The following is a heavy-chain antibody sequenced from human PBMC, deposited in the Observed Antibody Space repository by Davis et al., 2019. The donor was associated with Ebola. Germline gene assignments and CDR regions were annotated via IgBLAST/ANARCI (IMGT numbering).Heavy chain of an antibody. CDR1: GSTSSSFA. Sequence: PGGSLRPSCPPSGSTSSSFALHWVRQAPGKGLEYVSAISSNGGSTYYANSVKGRFTISRDNSKNTLYLQMASLRAEDMAVYYCARGLVRAYVSSVAFDIWGQGTMVTVSS. CDR2: ISSNGGST. V-gene: IGHV3-64*01. D-gene: IGHD1-26*01. CDR3: ARGLVRAYVSSVAFDI. J-gene: IGHJ3*02.